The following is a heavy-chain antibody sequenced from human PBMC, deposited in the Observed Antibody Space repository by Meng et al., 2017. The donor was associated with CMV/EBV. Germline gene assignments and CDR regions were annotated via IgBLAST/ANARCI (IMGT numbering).Heavy chain of an antibody. D-gene: IGHD6-6*01. Sequence: GESLKISCAASGFTFSSYWMSWVRQAPGKGLEWVANIKQDGSEKYYVDSVKGRFTISRDNAKNSLYLQMNSLRAEDTALYYCARGGIAARRGMDVWGQGTTVTVSS. CDR1: GFTFSSYW. CDR2: IKQDGSEK. V-gene: IGHV3-7*03. CDR3: ARGGIAARRGMDV. J-gene: IGHJ6*02.